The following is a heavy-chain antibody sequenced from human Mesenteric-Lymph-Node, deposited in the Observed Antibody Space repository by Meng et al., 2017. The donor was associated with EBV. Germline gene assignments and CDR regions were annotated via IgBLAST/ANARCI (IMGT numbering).Heavy chain of an antibody. CDR1: GDSVSSSSAA. V-gene: IGHV6-1*01. J-gene: IGHJ2*01. CDR3: ARGATSVFDL. CDR2: IYYRSKWYN. Sequence: QVQLQQSGPGLVQPSXTLSCTCVISGDSVSSSSAAWTWIRQSLSRGLEWLGRIYYRSKWYNDYAVFVKSRITINPDTSKNQFSLQLNPVTPEDTAVYYCARGATSVFDLWGRGTLATVSS.